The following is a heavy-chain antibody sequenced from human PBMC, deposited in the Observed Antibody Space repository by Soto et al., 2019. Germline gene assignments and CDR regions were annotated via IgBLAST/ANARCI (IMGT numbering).Heavy chain of an antibody. D-gene: IGHD1-26*01. V-gene: IGHV3-23*01. CDR1: GFTFSSYA. CDR3: ARDLYSGSYYGMDV. CDR2: ISGSGGST. J-gene: IGHJ6*02. Sequence: PGGSLRLSCAASGFTFSSYAMSWVRQAPGKGLEWVSAISGSGGSTYYADSVKGRFTISRDNSKNTLYLQMNSLRAEDTAVYYCARDLYSGSYYGMDVWGQGTTVTVSS.